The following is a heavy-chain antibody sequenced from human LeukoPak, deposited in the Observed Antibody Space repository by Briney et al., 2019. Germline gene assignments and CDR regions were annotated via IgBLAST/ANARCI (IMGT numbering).Heavy chain of an antibody. J-gene: IGHJ4*02. Sequence: SETLSLTCTVSGGSISSSNYYWGWIRQPPGQGLEWIGSIDNSGYTYKNPSVESRVTISVDRSRKQFSLKLSSVTAADTATYYCAKHYMGSYDNRGLDYWGQGSLVTVSS. CDR3: AKHYMGSYDNRGLDY. CDR2: IDNSGYT. CDR1: GGSISSSNYY. V-gene: IGHV4-39*01. D-gene: IGHD3-10*01.